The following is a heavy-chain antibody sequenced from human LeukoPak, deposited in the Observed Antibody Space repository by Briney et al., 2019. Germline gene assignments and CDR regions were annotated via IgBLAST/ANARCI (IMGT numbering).Heavy chain of an antibody. CDR2: ISRRSRRV. D-gene: IGHD3-10*01. CDR3: VRDLLGSGSTTAYLYH. Sequence: GGSLRLSCTASGFSFSTYTMNWVRQAPGKGLEWVSSISRRSRRVYYAGSVKGRFTISRDDARNSLYLQMNSLRAEDMAVYFCVRDLLGSGSTTAYLYHWGQGTLVTVSS. CDR1: GFSFSTYT. V-gene: IGHV3-21*01. J-gene: IGHJ1*01.